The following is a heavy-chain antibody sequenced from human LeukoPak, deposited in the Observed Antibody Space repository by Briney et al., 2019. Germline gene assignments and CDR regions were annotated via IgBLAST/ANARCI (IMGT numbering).Heavy chain of an antibody. CDR1: GVSLRTSGVG. CDR2: IYWDDDQ. J-gene: IGHJ4*02. D-gene: IGHD4-17*01. V-gene: IGHV2-5*02. Sequence: SGPTLVNPSQPFTLPCHFSGVSLRTSGVGVGWIRQPPGKALEWLALIYWDDDQRYSPSLKSRLTITKDTSKNQVVLTMTNVDPVDTATYYCAHSRNYGDLYYWGQGTLVTVSS. CDR3: AHSRNYGDLYY.